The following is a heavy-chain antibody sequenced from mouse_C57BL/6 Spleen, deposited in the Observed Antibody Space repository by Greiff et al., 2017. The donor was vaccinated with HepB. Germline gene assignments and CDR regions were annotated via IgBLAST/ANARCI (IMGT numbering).Heavy chain of an antibody. CDR1: GFSLTSYG. D-gene: IGHD1-1*01. V-gene: IGHV2-3*01. CDR2: IWGDGST. Sequence: VKLMESGPGLVAPSQSLSITCTVSGFSLTSYGVSWVRQPTGKGLEWLGVIWGDGSTNYHSALISRLSISKDNSKSQVFLKLNSLQTEDTATYYCAKYYGSSQAWFAYWGQGTLVTVSA. J-gene: IGHJ3*01. CDR3: AKYYGSSQAWFAY.